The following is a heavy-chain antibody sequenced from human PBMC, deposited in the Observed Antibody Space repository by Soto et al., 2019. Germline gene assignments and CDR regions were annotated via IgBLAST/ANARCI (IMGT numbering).Heavy chain of an antibody. CDR3: ARIVIVVVVADDNWFDP. Sequence: SETLSLTCTVSGGSISSGDYYWSWIRQPPGKGLEWIGYIYYSGSTYYNPSLKSRVTISVDTSKNQFSLKLSSVTAADTAVYYCARIVIVVVVADDNWFDPWGQGTLVTSPQ. V-gene: IGHV4-30-4*01. J-gene: IGHJ5*02. D-gene: IGHD2-15*01. CDR1: GGSISSGDYY. CDR2: IYYSGST.